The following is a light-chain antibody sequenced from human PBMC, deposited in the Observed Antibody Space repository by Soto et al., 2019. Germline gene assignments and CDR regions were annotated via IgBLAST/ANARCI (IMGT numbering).Light chain of an antibody. J-gene: IGLJ1*01. Sequence: QSALTQPASVSGSPGQSITISCTGTSSDVGGYNYVSWYQQHPGKAPKLMIYEVSNRPSGVSNRFSGSKSGNTASLTISGLQAEDEAGYYCSSYTSSSTSVFGTGTKVTVL. CDR1: SSDVGGYNY. V-gene: IGLV2-14*01. CDR3: SSYTSSSTSV. CDR2: EVS.